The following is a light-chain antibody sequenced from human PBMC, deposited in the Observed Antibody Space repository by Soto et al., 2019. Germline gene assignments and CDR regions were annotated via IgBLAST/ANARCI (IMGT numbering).Light chain of an antibody. V-gene: IGKV1-5*01. CDR3: QQYNSYSWT. CDR2: HAS. J-gene: IGKJ1*01. CDR1: QSIVRW. Sequence: DIQMTQSPSTLSASIGDRVTISCRASQSIVRWLAWYQQRPGTAPNLLIYHASNLRGGVPSRFSGGGSGTEYTLTIISVQPDDIATYSCQQYNSYSWTFGQGTKGDIK.